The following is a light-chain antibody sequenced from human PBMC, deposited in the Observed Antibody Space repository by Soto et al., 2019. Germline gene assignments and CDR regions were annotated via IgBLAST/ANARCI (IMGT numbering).Light chain of an antibody. CDR1: QSISSW. CDR2: DAS. Sequence: DIQMTQSPSTLSASVGDRVTITCRASQSISSWLAWYQQKPGKAPKLLIYDASSLESGVPSRFSGSGAGKEFTLTICSLQPDDFATFYCQQNNSYSLTFGGGTKVNIK. J-gene: IGKJ4*01. V-gene: IGKV1-5*01. CDR3: QQNNSYSLT.